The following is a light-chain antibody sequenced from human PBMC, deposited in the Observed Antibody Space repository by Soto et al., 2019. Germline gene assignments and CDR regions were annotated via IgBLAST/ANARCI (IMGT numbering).Light chain of an antibody. Sequence: IVLTQSPGTLSLSPGERATLSCRASQRVISSYLAWFQQRPGRAPRLLIYGASKRATGIPDRFSGGGSGTDFTLTISRLEPEDFAVYYCQQFSSYPLTFGGGTKVDI. CDR2: GAS. J-gene: IGKJ4*01. CDR1: QRVISSY. CDR3: QQFSSYPLT. V-gene: IGKV3-20*01.